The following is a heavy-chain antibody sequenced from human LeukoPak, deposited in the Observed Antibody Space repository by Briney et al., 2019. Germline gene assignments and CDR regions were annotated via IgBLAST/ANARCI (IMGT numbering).Heavy chain of an antibody. CDR1: GFTFSSHG. CDR3: ARLGFVVPAVIFDY. J-gene: IGHJ4*02. Sequence: GTSLRLSCAASGFTFSSHGMHWVRQAPGMGLEWVALILYDGSNEYYADSVKGRFTISRDISKNTLYLQMNSLRAEDTAMYYCARLGFVVPAVIFDYWGQGTLVTVSS. D-gene: IGHD2-2*02. CDR2: ILYDGSNE. V-gene: IGHV3-30*03.